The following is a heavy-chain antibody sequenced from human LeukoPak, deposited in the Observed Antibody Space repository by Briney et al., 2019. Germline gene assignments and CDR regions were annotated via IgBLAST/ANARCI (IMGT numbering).Heavy chain of an antibody. CDR3: ARLGGGGTNYYFDY. D-gene: IGHD2-15*01. Sequence: SSETLSLTCAVSGYSINSGYYWGWIRQPPGKGLEWIGSFYHSGSTYYNPSLKSRVTISVDTSRNQFSLKLTSVTAADTAVCYCARLGGGGTNYYFDYWGQGTLVTVSS. CDR1: GYSINSGYY. V-gene: IGHV4-38-2*01. CDR2: FYHSGST. J-gene: IGHJ4*02.